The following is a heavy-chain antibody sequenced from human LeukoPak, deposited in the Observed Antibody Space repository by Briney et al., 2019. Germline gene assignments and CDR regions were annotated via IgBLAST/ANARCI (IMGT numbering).Heavy chain of an antibody. CDR3: ARGQYRPYYYYYYMDV. V-gene: IGHV4-39*07. CDR1: GGSISSSSYY. D-gene: IGHD2-2*01. J-gene: IGHJ6*03. CDR2: IYHSGST. Sequence: SEALSLTCTVSGGSISSSSYYWGWIRQPPGKGLEWIGSIYHSGSTNYNPSLKSRVTISVDKSKNQFSLKLSSVTAADTAVYYCARGQYRPYYYYYYMDVWGKGTTVTVSS.